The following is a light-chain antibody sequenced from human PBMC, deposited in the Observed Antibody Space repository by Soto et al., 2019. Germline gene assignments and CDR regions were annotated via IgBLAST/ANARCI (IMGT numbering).Light chain of an antibody. Sequence: DIQMTQSPSSLSASVGDRVTITCRASQGIGSYLNWYQQKPGKAPKPLIYAASSLQSGVPSRFSGSGSGTDFTLTISSLQPEDFANYYCQQSYSTPRTFGQGTKVDIK. CDR1: QGIGSY. CDR2: AAS. J-gene: IGKJ1*01. CDR3: QQSYSTPRT. V-gene: IGKV1-39*01.